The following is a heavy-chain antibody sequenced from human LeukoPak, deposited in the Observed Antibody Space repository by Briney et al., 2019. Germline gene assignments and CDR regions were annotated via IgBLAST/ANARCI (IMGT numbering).Heavy chain of an antibody. CDR2: VSGSGGST. CDR1: GFTFSSYA. Sequence: GGSLRLSCAASGFTFSSYAMSWVRQAPGKGLEWVSGVSGSGGSTYYADSVKGRSTISRDNSKNTLYLQMNSLRAEDTAVYYCAKRGSDYYFDYWGQGTLVTVSP. CDR3: AKRGSDYYFDY. D-gene: IGHD3-22*01. J-gene: IGHJ4*02. V-gene: IGHV3-23*01.